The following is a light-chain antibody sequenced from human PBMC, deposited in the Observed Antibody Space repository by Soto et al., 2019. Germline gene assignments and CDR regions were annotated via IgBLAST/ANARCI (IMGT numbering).Light chain of an antibody. CDR3: QQYVRSPYT. CDR1: QSISSTY. Sequence: EIVLTRSPGSLSLSPGERATLSCRASQSISSTYIAWYQQKRGQAPRLLIFGASSRATGIPDRFSGSGSGTDFSLTISRLEPEDSAVYFCQQYVRSPYTFGPGTKVDIK. V-gene: IGKV3-20*01. CDR2: GAS. J-gene: IGKJ3*01.